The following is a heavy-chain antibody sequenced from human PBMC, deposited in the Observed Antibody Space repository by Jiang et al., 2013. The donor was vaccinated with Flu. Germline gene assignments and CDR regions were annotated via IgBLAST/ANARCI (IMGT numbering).Heavy chain of an antibody. CDR2: IIPILGIA. D-gene: IGHD3-10*01. CDR1: GGTFSSYT. CDR3: AREGEGFYYGSGRI. Sequence: GAEVKKPGSSVKVSCKASGGTFSSYTISWVRQAPGQGLEWMGRIIPILGIANYAQKLQGRVTMTTDTSTSTAYMELRSLRSDDTAVYYCAREGEGFYYGSGRIWGQGALVTVSS. V-gene: IGHV1-69*04. J-gene: IGHJ4*02.